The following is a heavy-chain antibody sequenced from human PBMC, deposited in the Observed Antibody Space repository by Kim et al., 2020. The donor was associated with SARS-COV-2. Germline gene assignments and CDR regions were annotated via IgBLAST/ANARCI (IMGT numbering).Heavy chain of an antibody. J-gene: IGHJ6*02. Sequence: SVKVSCKASGCTFSSYAISWVRQAPGQGLEWMGGIIPIFGTANYAQKFQGRVTITADESTSTAYMELSSLRSEDTAVYYCASAKPPEEYMVRGVAISSMDVWGQGTTVTVSS. CDR2: IIPIFGTA. CDR3: ASAKPPEEYMVRGVAISSMDV. D-gene: IGHD3-10*01. V-gene: IGHV1-69*13. CDR1: GCTFSSYA.